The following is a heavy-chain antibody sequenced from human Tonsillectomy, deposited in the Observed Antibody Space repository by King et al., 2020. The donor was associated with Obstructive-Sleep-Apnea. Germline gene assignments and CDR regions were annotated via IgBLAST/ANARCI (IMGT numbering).Heavy chain of an antibody. V-gene: IGHV3-23*04. D-gene: IGHD4-11*01. CDR3: AERDNNLSFPKY. Sequence: QLVQSGGGLVQPGGSLRLSCAASGFTFNTYVMIWVRQAPGKGLEWVSAITGGSDQIFYTDSVKGRFTISRDNSKNTLYLQMNSLRAEDSALYYCAERDNNLSFPKYWGQGTLVTVSS. CDR2: ITGGSDQI. CDR1: GFTFNTYV. J-gene: IGHJ4*02.